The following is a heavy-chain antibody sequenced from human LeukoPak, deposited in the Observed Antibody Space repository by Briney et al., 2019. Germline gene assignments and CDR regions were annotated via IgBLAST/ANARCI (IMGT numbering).Heavy chain of an antibody. CDR1: GYTFTGYD. V-gene: IGHV1-2*02. Sequence: GASVKVSCKASGYTFTGYDMHWVGQAPGQGLEWMGWSNPNSGGTNYAQKFQGRVTMTRDTSISTAYMELSRLRSDDTAVYYCARDWLARGYGLLGPRDYWGQGTLVTVSS. CDR3: ARDWLARGYGLLGPRDY. D-gene: IGHD5-12*01. CDR2: SNPNSGGT. J-gene: IGHJ4*02.